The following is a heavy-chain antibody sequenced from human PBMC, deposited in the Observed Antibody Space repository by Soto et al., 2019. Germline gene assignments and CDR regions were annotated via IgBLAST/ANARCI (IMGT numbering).Heavy chain of an antibody. Sequence: QVQLVQSGAEVKKPGASVKVSCEATGYTFTGNYLHWVRQAPGQGLEWMGWIHPHSGATKYAQKFQGWVTMTRDTSISTAYLDLSSLKANDAAVYYCVREGVGQTYGWFDPWGQGNLVTVAS. J-gene: IGHJ5*02. D-gene: IGHD2-8*01. V-gene: IGHV1-2*04. CDR1: GYTFTGNY. CDR2: IHPHSGAT. CDR3: VREGVGQTYGWFDP.